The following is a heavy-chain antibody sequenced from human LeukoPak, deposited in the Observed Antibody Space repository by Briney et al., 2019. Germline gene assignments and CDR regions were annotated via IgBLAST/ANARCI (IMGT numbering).Heavy chain of an antibody. D-gene: IGHD1-26*01. CDR1: GFTFKTYT. CDR2: ISSSSSYI. V-gene: IGHV3-21*01. CDR3: AREDQQWGGYFDY. Sequence: GGSLRLSCAASGFTFKTYTMHWVRQAPGMGLEWVSSISSSSSYIFYADSVKGRFTISRDNAKNSLYLQMSSLRAEDAAVYYCAREDQQWGGYFDYWGQGTLVTVSS. J-gene: IGHJ4*02.